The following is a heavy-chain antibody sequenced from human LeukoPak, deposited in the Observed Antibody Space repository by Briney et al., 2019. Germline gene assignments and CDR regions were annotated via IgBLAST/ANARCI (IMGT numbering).Heavy chain of an antibody. J-gene: IGHJ5*02. D-gene: IGHD4-17*01. Sequence: PSETLSLTCTVSGGSISGYYWSWIRQPPGNGLEWIGSIYYTGSTNYNPSLKSRVTISLDTSKSHFSLKLSSVTAADTAVYYCARIEDYGDYVWFDPWGQGTLVTVSS. CDR1: GGSISGYY. V-gene: IGHV4-59*01. CDR3: ARIEDYGDYVWFDP. CDR2: IYYTGST.